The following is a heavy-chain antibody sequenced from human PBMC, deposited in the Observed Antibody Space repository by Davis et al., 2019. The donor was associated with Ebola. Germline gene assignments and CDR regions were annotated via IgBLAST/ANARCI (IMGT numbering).Heavy chain of an antibody. CDR2: MYTSRST. D-gene: IGHD3-22*01. J-gene: IGHJ4*02. V-gene: IGHV4-4*07. Sequence: SETLSLTCAVSGDSINNHFWSWIRQPAGKGLEWIGHMYTSRSTNYNTSLKSRVTISADTSKNQFFLKLSSVTAADTAIYYCARDRHDTSGYGFWGQGTLVTVSS. CDR1: GDSINNHF. CDR3: ARDRHDTSGYGF.